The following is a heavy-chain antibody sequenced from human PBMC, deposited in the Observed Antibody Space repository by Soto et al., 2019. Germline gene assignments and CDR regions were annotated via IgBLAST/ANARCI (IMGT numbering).Heavy chain of an antibody. V-gene: IGHV3-30*18. J-gene: IGHJ4*02. CDR3: AKLFETNAD. CDR2: ISYDGSNK. Sequence: QVQLVASGGGVVQPGRSLRLSCAASGFTFSSYGMHWVRQAPGKGLEWVAVISYDGSNKYYADSVKGRFTISRDNSKNTLYLQMNSLRAEDTAVYYCAKLFETNADWGQGTLVTVAS. D-gene: IGHD2-21*01. CDR1: GFTFSSYG.